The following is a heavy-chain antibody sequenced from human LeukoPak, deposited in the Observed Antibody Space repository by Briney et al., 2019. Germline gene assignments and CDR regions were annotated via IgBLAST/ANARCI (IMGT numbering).Heavy chain of an antibody. V-gene: IGHV3-53*01. Sequence: GGSLRLSCAASGVTVSTSYMIWVRQAPGKGLEWVSVIYGAGNTYYADSVKGRFTISRDDSKNTLSLQMTSLRAADTAIYYCARDSTTWSRAGYWGQGTLVTVSS. D-gene: IGHD6-13*01. CDR2: IYGAGNT. CDR3: ARDSTTWSRAGY. CDR1: GVTVSTSY. J-gene: IGHJ4*02.